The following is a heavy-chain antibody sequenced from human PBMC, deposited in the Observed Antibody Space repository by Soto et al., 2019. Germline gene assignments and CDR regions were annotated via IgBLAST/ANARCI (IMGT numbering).Heavy chain of an antibody. J-gene: IGHJ4*02. CDR3: AKAPNYGDYGSGFDY. Sequence: GALRLSCAASGFTFSSYAMSWVRQAPGKGLGWVSAISGSGGSTYYADSVKGRFTISRDNSKNTLYLQMNSLRAEDTAVYYCAKAPNYGDYGSGFDYWGQGTLVTVSS. CDR2: ISGSGGST. D-gene: IGHD4-17*01. CDR1: GFTFSSYA. V-gene: IGHV3-23*01.